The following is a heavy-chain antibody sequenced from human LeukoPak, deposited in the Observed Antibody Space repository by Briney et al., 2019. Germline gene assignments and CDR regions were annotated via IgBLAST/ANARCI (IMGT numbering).Heavy chain of an antibody. V-gene: IGHV3-30*04. CDR2: ISYDGSNK. Sequence: GGSLRLSCAASGFTFSSYAMHWVRQAPGKGLEWVAVISYDGSNKYYADSVKGRFTISRDNSKNTLYLQMNSLRAEDTAVYYCARDLGGSYFWYFDYWGQGTLVTVSS. CDR1: GFTFSSYA. CDR3: ARDLGGSYFWYFDY. J-gene: IGHJ4*02. D-gene: IGHD1-26*01.